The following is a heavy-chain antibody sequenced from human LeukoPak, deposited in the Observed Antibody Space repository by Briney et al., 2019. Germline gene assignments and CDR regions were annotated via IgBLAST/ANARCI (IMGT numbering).Heavy chain of an antibody. J-gene: IGHJ5*02. CDR3: ARGHLGLSP. CDR1: GGSISGYS. Sequence: SETLSLTCTVSGGSISGYSWTWIRQPPGQGLEWIGYFHNSRTTSYNPSLTGRVIISVDTAMDQIPLKLNSVTAADTAVYYCARGHLGLSPWGQGTLVTVAS. D-gene: IGHD3-10*01. CDR2: FHNSRTT. V-gene: IGHV4-59*01.